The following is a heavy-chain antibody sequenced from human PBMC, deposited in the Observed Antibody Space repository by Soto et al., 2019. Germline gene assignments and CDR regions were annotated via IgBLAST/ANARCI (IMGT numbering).Heavy chain of an antibody. Sequence: PSETLSLTCTVSGDSMTISDFLWGWVRQPPGKGLEWIGGIYYSGLANYNPSLRSRATMSVDTSRNQFFLNVTSVTAADTAVYYGPELANAHRAFDFWGQGSWSQSPQ. CDR3: PELANAHRAFDF. CDR2: IYYSGLA. CDR1: GDSMTISDFL. D-gene: IGHD1-1*01. V-gene: IGHV4-39*01. J-gene: IGHJ4*02.